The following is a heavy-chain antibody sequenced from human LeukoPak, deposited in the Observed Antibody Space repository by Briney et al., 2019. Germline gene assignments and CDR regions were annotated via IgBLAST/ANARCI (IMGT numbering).Heavy chain of an antibody. CDR2: IYHSGST. D-gene: IGHD4-17*01. V-gene: IGHV4-4*02. CDR3: ARASHDYGDYSHFDY. J-gene: IGHJ4*02. CDR1: GGSISSSNW. Sequence: PSETLSLTCAVSGGSISSSNWWSWVRPPPGKGLEWIGEIYHSGSTNYNPSLKSRVTIAVDKPKNQFSLKLSSVTAADTAVYYCARASHDYGDYSHFDYWGQGTLVTASS.